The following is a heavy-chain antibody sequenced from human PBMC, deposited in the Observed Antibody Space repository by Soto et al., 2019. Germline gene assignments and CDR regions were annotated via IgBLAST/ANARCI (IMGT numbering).Heavy chain of an antibody. CDR1: GFTFSSYS. CDR3: TRPFDCSGGSCYSGWYYYYGMDV. V-gene: IGHV3-21*04. Sequence: GSLRLSWAASGFTFSSYSMNWVRQAPGKGLEWVSSISSSSSYIYYADSVKGRFTISRDNAKNSLYLQMNSLKTEDTAIYYCTRPFDCSGGSCYSGWYYYYGMDVRGQGTTVTVSS. CDR2: ISSSSSYI. D-gene: IGHD2-15*01. J-gene: IGHJ6*02.